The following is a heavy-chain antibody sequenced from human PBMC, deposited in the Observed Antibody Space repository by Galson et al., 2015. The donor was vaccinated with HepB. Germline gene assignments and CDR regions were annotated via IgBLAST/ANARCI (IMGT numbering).Heavy chain of an antibody. D-gene: IGHD2-15*01. CDR1: GFIFSRNA. Sequence: SLRLSCAASGFIFSRNAMHWVRQAPGKGLEWVALISYEGSNKDYADSVKGRFTISRDNSKNTLYLQMNSLRDEDTAVYYCATVGFSGGSWDSDYYGMDVWGQVTTVTVSS. J-gene: IGHJ6*02. CDR2: ISYEGSNK. V-gene: IGHV3-30*04. CDR3: ATVGFSGGSWDSDYYGMDV.